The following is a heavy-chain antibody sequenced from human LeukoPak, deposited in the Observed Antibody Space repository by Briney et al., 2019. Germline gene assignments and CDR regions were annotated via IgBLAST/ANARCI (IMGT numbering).Heavy chain of an antibody. J-gene: IGHJ4*02. CDR3: ARGDVYNFFDY. Sequence: NNYYADSVKGRFTISRDNSENTLYLQMKSLRAEDTAVYYCARGDVYNFFDYWGQGTLVTVCS. CDR2: NN. V-gene: IGHV3-53*01. D-gene: IGHD5-24*01.